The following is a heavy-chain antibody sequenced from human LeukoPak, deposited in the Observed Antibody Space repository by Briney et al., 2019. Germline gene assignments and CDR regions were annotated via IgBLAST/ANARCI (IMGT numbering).Heavy chain of an antibody. CDR1: GFTFSSYS. CDR3: ARRYCSGGTCYFFDY. J-gene: IGHJ4*02. Sequence: GGSLRLSCAASGFTFSSYSVNWVRQAPGKGLEWVSSISSGSTYMYYADSVKGRFTISRDDSKNTLYLQMNSLRAEDTAVYYCARRYCSGGTCYFFDYWGQGTLVTVSS. D-gene: IGHD2-15*01. V-gene: IGHV3-21*04. CDR2: ISSGSTYM.